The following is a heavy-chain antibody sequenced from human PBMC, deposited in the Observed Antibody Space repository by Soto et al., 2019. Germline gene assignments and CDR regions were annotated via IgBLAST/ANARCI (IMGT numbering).Heavy chain of an antibody. J-gene: IGHJ4*02. V-gene: IGHV1-18*01. CDR2: ISAYNGNT. CDR3: ARDGRAGIAAAGTISVY. Sequence: QVQLVQSGAEVKKPGASVKVSCKASGYTFTSYGISWVRQAPGQGLEWMGWISAYNGNTNYAQKLQGRVTMTTDTSTSTASMELRSLRSDNTAVYYCARDGRAGIAAAGTISVYRGQGTLVTVSS. D-gene: IGHD6-13*01. CDR1: GYTFTSYG.